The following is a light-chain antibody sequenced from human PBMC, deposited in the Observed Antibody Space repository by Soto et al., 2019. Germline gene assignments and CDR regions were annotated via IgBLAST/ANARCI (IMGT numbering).Light chain of an antibody. Sequence: EIVLTQSPGTLSLSPGERATLSCRASQSVGNNFLAWYQQKPGQPPRLLVFHASTRATGIPDRFSGGGSGADFTLSISSLEPEDFAVYFCHQYANAPLTFGGGTKVEI. CDR3: HQYANAPLT. V-gene: IGKV3-20*01. CDR1: QSVGNNF. CDR2: HAS. J-gene: IGKJ4*01.